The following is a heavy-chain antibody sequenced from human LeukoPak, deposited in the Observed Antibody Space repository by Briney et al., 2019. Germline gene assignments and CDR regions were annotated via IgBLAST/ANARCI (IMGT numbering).Heavy chain of an antibody. D-gene: IGHD3-22*01. Sequence: GGSLRLSCAASGFTVSSNYMSWVRQAPGKGLEWVSVIYSGGSTYYADFVKGRFTISRDNSKNTLYLQMNSLRAEDTAVYYCARDYYDSSGTNWFDPWGQGTLVTVSS. J-gene: IGHJ5*02. CDR3: ARDYYDSSGTNWFDP. CDR1: GFTVSSNY. CDR2: IYSGGST. V-gene: IGHV3-53*01.